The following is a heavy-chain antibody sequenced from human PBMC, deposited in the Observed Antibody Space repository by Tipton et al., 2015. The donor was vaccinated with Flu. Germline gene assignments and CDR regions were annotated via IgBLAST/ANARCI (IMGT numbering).Heavy chain of an antibody. D-gene: IGHD2-2*01. CDR3: ATDDCSSTSCYWGDAFDI. J-gene: IGHJ3*02. Sequence: QVQLVQSGAEVKKPGSSVKVSCKASGGTFSSYAISWVRQAPGQGLEWMGGIIPIFGTANYAQKFQGRVTITADESTSTAYMELSSLRSEDTAVYYCATDDCSSTSCYWGDAFDIWGQGTMVTVSS. CDR2: IIPIFGTA. V-gene: IGHV1-69*01. CDR1: GGTFSSYA.